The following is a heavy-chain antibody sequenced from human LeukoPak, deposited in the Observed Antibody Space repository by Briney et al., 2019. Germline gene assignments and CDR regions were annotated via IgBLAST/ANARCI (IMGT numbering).Heavy chain of an antibody. CDR2: ISWNSGSI. J-gene: IGHJ4*02. Sequence: PSGGSLRLSCAASGFTFDDYAMHWVRQAPGKGLEWVSGISWNSGSIGYADSVKGRFTISRDNAKNSLYLQMNSLRAEDTVLYYCAKDYYGSGSFDYWGQGTLVTVSS. D-gene: IGHD3-10*01. CDR3: AKDYYGSGSFDY. V-gene: IGHV3-9*01. CDR1: GFTFDDYA.